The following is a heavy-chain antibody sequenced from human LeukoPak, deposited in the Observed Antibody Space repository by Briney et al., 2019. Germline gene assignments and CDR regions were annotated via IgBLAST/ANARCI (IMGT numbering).Heavy chain of an antibody. CDR3: ARDRSGGDYALGY. J-gene: IGHJ4*02. CDR2: IYHSGST. CDR1: GYSISSGYY. D-gene: IGHD4-17*01. V-gene: IGHV4-38-2*02. Sequence: SETLSLTCAVSGYSISSGYYWGWIRQPPGKGLEWIGSIYHSGSTYYNPSLKSRVTISVDTPKNQFSLKLSSVTAADTAVYYCARDRSGGDYALGYWGQGTLVTVSS.